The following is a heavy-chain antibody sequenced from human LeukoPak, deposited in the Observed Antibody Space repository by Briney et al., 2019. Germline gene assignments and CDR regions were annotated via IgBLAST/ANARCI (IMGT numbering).Heavy chain of an antibody. CDR3: ATYIVGATRDYFDY. CDR1: GYSISSGYC. D-gene: IGHD1-26*01. Sequence: SETLSLTCTVSGYSISSGYCWGWIRQPPGKGLEWIGYIYYSGSTNYNPSLKSRVTISVDTSKNQFSLKLSSVTAADTAVYYCATYIVGATRDYFDYWGQGTLVTVSS. V-gene: IGHV4-61*05. CDR2: IYYSGST. J-gene: IGHJ4*02.